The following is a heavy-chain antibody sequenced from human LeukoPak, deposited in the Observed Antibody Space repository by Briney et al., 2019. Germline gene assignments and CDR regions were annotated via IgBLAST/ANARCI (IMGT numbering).Heavy chain of an antibody. J-gene: IGHJ5*02. CDR1: GGSFSGYY. V-gene: IGHV4-34*01. D-gene: IGHD6-13*01. CDR2: INHSGST. Sequence: PSETLSLTCAVYGGSFSGYYWSWIRQPPGKGLEWIGEINHSGSTNYNPSLKSRVTISVDTSKNQFSLKLSSVTAADTAVYYCARKWYSSSLRPWGQGTLVTVSS. CDR3: ARKWYSSSLRP.